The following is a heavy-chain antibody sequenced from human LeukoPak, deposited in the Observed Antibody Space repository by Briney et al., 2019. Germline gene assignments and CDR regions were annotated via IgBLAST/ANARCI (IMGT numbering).Heavy chain of an antibody. CDR3: ARSGNSDYCSSTSCYPNGAFDI. CDR1: GFTFSSYS. D-gene: IGHD2-2*01. J-gene: IGHJ3*02. Sequence: PGGSLRLSCAASGFTFSSYSMNWVRQAPGKGLEWVSSISSSSSYIYYADSVKGRFTISRDNAKNSLYLQMNSLRAEDTAVYYCARSGNSDYCSSTSCYPNGAFDIWGQGTMVTVSS. CDR2: ISSSSSYI. V-gene: IGHV3-21*01.